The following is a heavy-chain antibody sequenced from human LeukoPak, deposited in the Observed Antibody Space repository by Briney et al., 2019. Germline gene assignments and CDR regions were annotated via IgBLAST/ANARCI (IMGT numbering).Heavy chain of an antibody. CDR1: RYTFSSYD. V-gene: IGHV1-8*01. Sequence: ASVKVSCKASRYTFSSYDINWVRQATGQGLEWMGWMNPNSGNTGYAQKFQGRVTTTRNTSISTAYMELSSLRSEDTAVYYCARGVKWLRFPSNFDYWGQGNMVTVSS. J-gene: IGHJ4*02. CDR2: MNPNSGNT. CDR3: ARGVKWLRFPSNFDY. D-gene: IGHD5-12*01.